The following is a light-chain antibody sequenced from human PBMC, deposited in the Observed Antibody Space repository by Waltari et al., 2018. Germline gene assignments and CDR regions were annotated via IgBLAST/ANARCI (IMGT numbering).Light chain of an antibody. J-gene: IGLJ2*01. CDR1: SSNIGAGYD. Sequence: QSVLTQPPSVSGAPGQRVTISCTGSSSNIGAGYDVHWYQQLPGTAPKLLSYGNSNRPSGLTDRFSGSKSGTSASLAITGLQAEDEADYYCQSYDSSLSGVVFGGGTKLTVL. CDR2: GNS. CDR3: QSYDSSLSGVV. V-gene: IGLV1-40*01.